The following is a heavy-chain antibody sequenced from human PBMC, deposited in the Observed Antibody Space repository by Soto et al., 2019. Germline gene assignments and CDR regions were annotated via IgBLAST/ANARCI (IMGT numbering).Heavy chain of an antibody. CDR1: GFSLSTSGVG. CDR3: ARRGSTSSLDF. J-gene: IGHJ4*02. CDR2: IYWDDDK. V-gene: IGHV2-5*02. D-gene: IGHD6-6*01. Sequence: QITLKESGPTLVKPTQTLTLTCTFSGFSLSTSGVGVGWNRQPPGKALEWLALIYWDDDKRYSPSLKSRLTITKDTSKHQVVLTMTNMDPVDTATYYCARRGSTSSLDFWGQGTLVTVSS.